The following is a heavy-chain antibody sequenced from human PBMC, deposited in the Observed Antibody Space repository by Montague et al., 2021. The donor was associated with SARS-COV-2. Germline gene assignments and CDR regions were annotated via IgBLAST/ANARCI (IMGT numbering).Heavy chain of an antibody. CDR3: ARVARYCTNGVCQTYYYYGLDV. CDR2: MYYSGST. V-gene: IGHV4-59*01. Sequence: SETLSLTCIVSGGSTNYYYCSWIRQSPGKGLEWIGYMYYSGSTNXNPSLKSRVTMSIDRSKNQFSLKLRSVTAADTAVYYCARVARYCTNGVCQTYYYYGLDVWGQGTTVTVSS. J-gene: IGHJ6*02. CDR1: GGSTNYYY. D-gene: IGHD2-8*01.